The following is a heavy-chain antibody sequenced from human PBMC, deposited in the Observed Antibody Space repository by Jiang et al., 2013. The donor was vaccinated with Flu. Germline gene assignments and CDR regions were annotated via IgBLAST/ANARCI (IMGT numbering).Heavy chain of an antibody. J-gene: IGHJ6*02. Sequence: GAEVKKPGSSVKVSCKASGGTFSSYAISWVRQAPGQGLEWMGRIIPILGIANYAQKFQGRVTITADKSTSTAYMELSSLRSEDTAVYYCARGLLEWLLYNSPADYYGMDVWGQGTTVTVSS. V-gene: IGHV1-69*04. CDR1: GGTFSSYA. CDR3: ARGLLEWLLYNSPADYYGMDV. CDR2: IIPILGIA. D-gene: IGHD3-3*01.